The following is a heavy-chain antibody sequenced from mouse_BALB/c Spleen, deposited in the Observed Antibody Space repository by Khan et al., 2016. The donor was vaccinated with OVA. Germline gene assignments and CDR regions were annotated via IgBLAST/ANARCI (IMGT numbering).Heavy chain of an antibody. D-gene: IGHD2-14*01. CDR3: VRDGAYHRNDGWFAY. CDR1: GYTFTSYT. Sequence: QVQLQQSGAELARPGASVKMSCKASGYTFTSYTIHWIKLRPGQGLEWIGYINPSNGYTNYNQKFKDKATLTAAKSSTTAYMELSSLTSDDSALYNCVRDGAYHRNDGWFAYWGQGTLVTVSA. J-gene: IGHJ3*01. CDR2: INPSNGYT. V-gene: IGHV1-4*01.